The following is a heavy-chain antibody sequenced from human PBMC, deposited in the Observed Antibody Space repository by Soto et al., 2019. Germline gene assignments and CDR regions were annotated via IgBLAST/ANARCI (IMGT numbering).Heavy chain of an antibody. D-gene: IGHD3-16*02. V-gene: IGHV3-15*07. CDR2: IKSKTDGGTT. CDR3: TTDLKYDYIWGSYRPFDP. J-gene: IGHJ5*02. CDR1: GFTFRYRL. Sequence: PGGSLELFCGASGFTFRYRLVNWVPPGPRKGPEGGGRIKSKTDGGTTDYAAPVKGRFTISRDDSKNTLYLQMNSLKTEDTAVYYCTTDLKYDYIWGSYRPFDPWGQGTLVTVSS.